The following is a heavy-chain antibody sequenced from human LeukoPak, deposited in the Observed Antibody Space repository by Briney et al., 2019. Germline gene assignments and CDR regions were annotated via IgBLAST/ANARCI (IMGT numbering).Heavy chain of an antibody. J-gene: IGHJ6*03. D-gene: IGHD3-10*01. Sequence: ASVKVSCKASGYTFTGYYMHWVRQAPGQGLEWMGWINPNSGGTNYAQKFQGRVTMTRDTSISTAYMELSRLRSDDTAVYYCARDGEGYYYGSGRNYYYYYYMDVWAKGPRSPSP. CDR2: INPNSGGT. V-gene: IGHV1-2*02. CDR3: ARDGEGYYYGSGRNYYYYYYMDV. CDR1: GYTFTGYY.